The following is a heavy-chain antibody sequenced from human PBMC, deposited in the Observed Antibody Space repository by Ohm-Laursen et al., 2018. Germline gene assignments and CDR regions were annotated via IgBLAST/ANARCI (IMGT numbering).Heavy chain of an antibody. CDR3: ARDYYGSGHFDY. Sequence: GTLSLTCSVSGGSISSYYWSWIRQPPGKGLEWIGYIYYSGSTNYNPSLKRRVTISLDTSKNQFSLKLSSVTAADTAVYYCARDYYGSGHFDYWGRGTLVTVSS. CDR1: GGSISSYY. J-gene: IGHJ4*02. CDR2: IYYSGST. V-gene: IGHV4-59*01. D-gene: IGHD3-10*01.